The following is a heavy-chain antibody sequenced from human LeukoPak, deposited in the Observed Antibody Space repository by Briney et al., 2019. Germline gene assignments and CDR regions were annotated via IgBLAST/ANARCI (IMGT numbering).Heavy chain of an antibody. J-gene: IGHJ4*02. CDR3: AKYDIVVVPAAMVDY. V-gene: IGHV3-23*01. D-gene: IGHD2-2*01. Sequence: GGSLRLSCAASGFTFSSYAMSWVRQAPGKGLEWVSAISGSGGSTYYADSVKGRFTISRDNPKDTLYLQMNSLRAEDTAVYYCAKYDIVVVPAAMVDYWGQGTLVTVSS. CDR1: GFTFSSYA. CDR2: ISGSGGST.